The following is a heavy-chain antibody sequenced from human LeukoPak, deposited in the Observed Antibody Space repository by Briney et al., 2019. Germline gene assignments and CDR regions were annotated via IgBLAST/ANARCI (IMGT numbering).Heavy chain of an antibody. D-gene: IGHD3-3*01. J-gene: IGHJ4*02. Sequence: RSETLSLTCTVSGGSISSYYWSWIRQPPGKGLEWIGYVYYSGSTNYNPSLKSRVTISVDTSKNQFSLKLSSVTAADTAVYYCARATMDFWSGYYPYYFDYWGQGTLVTVSS. CDR1: GGSISSYY. CDR2: VYYSGST. CDR3: ARATMDFWSGYYPYYFDY. V-gene: IGHV4-59*01.